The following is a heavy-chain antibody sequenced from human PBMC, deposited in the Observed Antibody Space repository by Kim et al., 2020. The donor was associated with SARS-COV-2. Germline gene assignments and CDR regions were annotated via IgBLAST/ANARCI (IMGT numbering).Heavy chain of an antibody. Sequence: ADSVKGGFTIPRDNSKNTLYLQMNSLRAEDTAVYYCAKDRSVVVIAATGDWGQGTLVTVSS. D-gene: IGHD3-22*01. V-gene: IGHV3-30*02. J-gene: IGHJ4*02. CDR3: AKDRSVVVIAATGD.